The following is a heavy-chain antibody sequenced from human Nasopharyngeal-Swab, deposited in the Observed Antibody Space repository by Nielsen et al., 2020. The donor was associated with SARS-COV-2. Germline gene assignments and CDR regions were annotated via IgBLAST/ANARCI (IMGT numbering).Heavy chain of an antibody. CDR3: ARVGPRHYDFWSGYSFDY. V-gene: IGHV6-1*01. Sequence: SQTLSLTCAISGDSVSSNSAAWNWIRQSPSRGLEWLGRTYYGSKWYNDYAVSVKSRITINPDTSKNQFSLQLNSVTPEDTAAYYCARVGPRHYDFWSGYSFDYWGQGTLVTVSS. D-gene: IGHD3-3*01. CDR1: GDSVSSNSAA. J-gene: IGHJ4*02. CDR2: TYYGSKWYN.